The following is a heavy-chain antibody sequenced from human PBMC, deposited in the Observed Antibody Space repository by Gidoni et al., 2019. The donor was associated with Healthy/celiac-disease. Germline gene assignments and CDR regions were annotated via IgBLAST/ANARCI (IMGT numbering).Heavy chain of an antibody. Sequence: QVQLQQWGAGLLKPSETLSLTCAVYGGSFSGYYWSWIRQPPGKGLEWIGEINHSGSTNYNPSLKSRVTISVDTSKNQFSLKLSSVTAADTAVYYCARGEVWWLPTNWFDPWGQGTLVTVSS. CDR1: GGSFSGYY. J-gene: IGHJ5*02. CDR3: ARGEVWWLPTNWFDP. V-gene: IGHV4-34*01. CDR2: INHSGST. D-gene: IGHD5-12*01.